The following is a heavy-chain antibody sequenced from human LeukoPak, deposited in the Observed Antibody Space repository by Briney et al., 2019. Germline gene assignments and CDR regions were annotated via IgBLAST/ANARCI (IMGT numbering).Heavy chain of an antibody. CDR1: GFTFSSYA. V-gene: IGHV3-23*01. D-gene: IGHD3-16*01. J-gene: IGHJ4*02. CDR2: ISGSGGST. CDR3: AKGYYDYVWGSYYFDY. Sequence: GGSLRLSCAASGFTFSSYAMSWVRQAPGKGLEWVSAISGSGGSTYYADSVKGRFTISRDNSGDTLYLQMNSLRTEDTAVYYCAKGYYDYVWGSYYFDYWGQGTLVTVSS.